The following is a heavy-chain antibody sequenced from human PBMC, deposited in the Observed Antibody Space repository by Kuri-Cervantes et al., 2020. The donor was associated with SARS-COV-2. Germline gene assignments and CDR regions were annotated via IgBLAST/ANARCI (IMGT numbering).Heavy chain of an antibody. CDR1: GFTFSSYA. CDR2: ISYDGSNK. CDR3: ARIGYFDWLFHSDHDHYYFDY. Sequence: GGSLRLSCAASGFTFSSYAMHWVRQAPGKGLEWVAVISYDGSNKYYADSVKGRFTISRDNSKNTLYLQMNSLRAEDTAVYYCARIGYFDWLFHSDHDHYYFDYWGQGTLVTVSS. J-gene: IGHJ4*02. D-gene: IGHD3-9*01. V-gene: IGHV3-30-3*01.